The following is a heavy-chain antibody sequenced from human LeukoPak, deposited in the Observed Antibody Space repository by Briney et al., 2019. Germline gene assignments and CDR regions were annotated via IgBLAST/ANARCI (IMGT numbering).Heavy chain of an antibody. CDR1: GGSISSSSYY. J-gene: IGHJ4*02. CDR2: IYYSGST. D-gene: IGHD3-10*01. V-gene: IGHV4-39*07. CDR3: ASWPGAWYGEDF. Sequence: SETLSLTCTVSGGSISSSSYYWGWIRQPPGKGLEWIGSIYYSGSTYYNPSLKSRVTISVDTSKNQFSLKLNSVTAADTAVYYCASWPGAWYGEDFWGQGTLVTVSS.